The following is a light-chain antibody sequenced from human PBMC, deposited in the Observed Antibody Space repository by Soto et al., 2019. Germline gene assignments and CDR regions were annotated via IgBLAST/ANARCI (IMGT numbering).Light chain of an antibody. J-gene: IGKJ4*01. V-gene: IGKV1-8*01. Sequence: AIRMTQSPSSLSASTGDRVTITCRASQAISNYLAWYQQRPGRAPRLLVFGASRLESRVPSRFSGSGSGTDFSLSIGRLQSEDFATYFCQQYYSYPLTFGGGTKVDIK. CDR2: GAS. CDR1: QAISNY. CDR3: QQYYSYPLT.